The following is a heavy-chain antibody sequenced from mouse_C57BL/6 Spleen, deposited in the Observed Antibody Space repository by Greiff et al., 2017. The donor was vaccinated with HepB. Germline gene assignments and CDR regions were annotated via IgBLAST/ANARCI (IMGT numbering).Heavy chain of an antibody. CDR3: TKVAYGRPRRFAY. V-gene: IGHV1-80*01. CDR1: GYAFSSYW. D-gene: IGHD1-1*01. J-gene: IGHJ3*01. CDR2: IYPGDGDT. Sequence: VQLQQSGAELVKPGASVKISCKASGYAFSSYWMNWVKQRPGKGLEWIGQIYPGDGDTNYNGKFKGKATLTADKSSSTAYMQLSSLTSEDSAVYFCTKVAYGRPRRFAYWGQGTLVTVSA.